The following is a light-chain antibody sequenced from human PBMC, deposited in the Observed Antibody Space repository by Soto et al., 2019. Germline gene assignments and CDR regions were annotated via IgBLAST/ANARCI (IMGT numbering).Light chain of an antibody. J-gene: IGLJ3*02. CDR3: CSYAGYSLWV. CDR1: SSDVGGHNL. V-gene: IGLV2-11*01. Sequence: QSALTQPRSVSGSPGQSVTISCTGTSSDVGGHNLVSWYQQHPGKAPKLVIYDVSKWPSGVPDRFFGSTSGNTASLTISGLQAEDEADYYCCSYAGYSLWVFGGGTQLTVL. CDR2: DVS.